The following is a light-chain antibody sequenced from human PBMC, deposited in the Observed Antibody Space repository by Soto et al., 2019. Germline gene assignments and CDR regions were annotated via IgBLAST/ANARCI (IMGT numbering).Light chain of an antibody. Sequence: QSVLTQPPSVSGAPGQRVTISCAGSPTNIGAGYDVHWYQHRPGTAPKLLVSGHNIRPSGVPDRFYGSKSGTSASLAITGLQAEDVADYYCSSYAGSSNVFGTGTKLTVL. CDR2: GHN. CDR3: SSYAGSSNV. J-gene: IGLJ1*01. CDR1: PTNIGAGYD. V-gene: IGLV1-40*01.